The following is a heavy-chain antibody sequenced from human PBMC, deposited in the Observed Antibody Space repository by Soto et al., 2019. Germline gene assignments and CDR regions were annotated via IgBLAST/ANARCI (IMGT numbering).Heavy chain of an antibody. V-gene: IGHV3-15*01. D-gene: IGHD3-10*01. CDR3: TTELDYYGSGTQYYFDY. CDR2: IKSKTDGGTT. J-gene: IGHJ4*02. Sequence: GGSLRLSCAASGFTFSNAWMSWVRQAPGKGLEWVGRIKSKTDGGTTDYAAPVKGRFTISRDDSKNTLYLQMNSLKTEDTAVYYCTTELDYYGSGTQYYFDYWGQGTLVTVSS. CDR1: GFTFSNAW.